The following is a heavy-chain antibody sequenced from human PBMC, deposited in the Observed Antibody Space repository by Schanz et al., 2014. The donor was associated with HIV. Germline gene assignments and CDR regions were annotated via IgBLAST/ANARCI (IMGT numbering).Heavy chain of an antibody. CDR2: ISSSSAYI. J-gene: IGHJ6*02. V-gene: IGHV3-21*01. D-gene: IGHD6-19*01. Sequence: VQLVESGGGVVQPGRSLRLSCAASGFTFSSYGMHWVRQAPGKGLEWVSSISSSSAYIYYADSMKGRFTISRDNAKNLLYLQMNNVSAEDTAVYYCARGSWFSSAWYDDFYYYDVDVWGQGTTVTVSS. CDR3: ARGSWFSSAWYDDFYYYDVDV. CDR1: GFTFSSYG.